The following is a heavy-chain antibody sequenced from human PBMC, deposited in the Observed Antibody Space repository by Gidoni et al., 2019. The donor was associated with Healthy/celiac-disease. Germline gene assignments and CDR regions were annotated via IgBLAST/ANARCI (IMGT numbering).Heavy chain of an antibody. J-gene: IGHJ6*03. D-gene: IGHD3-16*01. Sequence: QLQLQESGPGLVKPSETLSLTCTVSGGSISSSSYYWGWIRQPPGKGLEWIGSIYYSGSTYYNPSLKSRVTISVDTSKNQFPLKLSSVTAADTAVYYCARHGGEDDYYYYYMDVWGKGTTVTVSS. CDR2: IYYSGST. CDR3: ARHGGEDDYYYYYMDV. CDR1: GGSISSSSYY. V-gene: IGHV4-39*01.